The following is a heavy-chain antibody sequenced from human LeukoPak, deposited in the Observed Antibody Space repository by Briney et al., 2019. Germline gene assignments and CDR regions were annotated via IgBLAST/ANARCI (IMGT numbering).Heavy chain of an antibody. CDR2: INPGGSSI. V-gene: IGHV3-74*01. D-gene: IGHD2-8*01. J-gene: IGHJ4*02. CDR3: AKDLATKYALDY. Sequence: GGSLRLSCAASGFTFSSYWMHWVRQVPGKGLVWVARINPGGSSITYADSVKGRFTISRDNSKNTLSLHMHSLRAEDTAVYYCAKDLATKYALDYWGQGTLVTVSS. CDR1: GFTFSSYW.